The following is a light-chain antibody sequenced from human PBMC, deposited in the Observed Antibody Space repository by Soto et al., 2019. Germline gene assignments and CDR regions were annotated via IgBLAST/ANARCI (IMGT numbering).Light chain of an antibody. CDR2: EVS. CDR1: SSDVGGYNY. J-gene: IGLJ1*01. CDR3: ISYAGSNKRV. V-gene: IGLV2-8*01. Sequence: QSVLTQPPSASGSPGQSVTISCTGTSSDVGGYNYVSWYQQHPGKAPKFMIYEVSKRPSGVPDRFSGSKSGNTASLTVSGLQAEDEADYYCISYAGSNKRVFGTGTKLTVL.